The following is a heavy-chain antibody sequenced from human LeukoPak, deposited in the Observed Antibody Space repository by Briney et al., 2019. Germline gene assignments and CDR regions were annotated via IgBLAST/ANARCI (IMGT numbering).Heavy chain of an antibody. CDR3: ARDDTTLDY. CDR2: ISSSSSTI. Sequence: GGSLRLSCAASGFTFSSYSMNWVRQAPGKGLKWVSYISSSSSTIYYADSVKGRFTISRDNAKNSLYLQMNSLRAEDTAVYYCARDDTTLDYWGQGTLVTVSS. D-gene: IGHD1-26*01. V-gene: IGHV3-48*04. CDR1: GFTFSSYS. J-gene: IGHJ4*02.